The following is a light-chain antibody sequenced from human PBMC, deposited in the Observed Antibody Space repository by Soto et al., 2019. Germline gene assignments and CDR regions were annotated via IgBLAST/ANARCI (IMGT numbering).Light chain of an antibody. CDR1: SSNIGNNF. V-gene: IGLV1-47*01. Sequence: QSVLTQPPSASGTPGQRVTMSCSGSSSNIGNNFVFWYQHLPGTAPKLLIYRSDQWPSGVPDRFSASKSGTSASLAISGLRSDDEADYYCASWDDTLSGVVFGGGTKLTVL. CDR3: ASWDDTLSGVV. CDR2: RSD. J-gene: IGLJ3*02.